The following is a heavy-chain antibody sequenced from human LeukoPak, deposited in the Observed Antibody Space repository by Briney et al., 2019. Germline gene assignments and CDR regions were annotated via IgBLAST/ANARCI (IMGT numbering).Heavy chain of an antibody. V-gene: IGHV4-39*01. CDR2: IYYSGST. Sequence: SEALSLSCTVSGGSISSSSYYWGWIREPPGEGLEWIGSIYYSGSTYYNPSLKSRVTISVDTSKNQFSLKLSSVTAADTAVYYCARQGDSSGYYYAPFDYWGQGTLVTVSS. D-gene: IGHD3-22*01. J-gene: IGHJ4*02. CDR3: ARQGDSSGYYYAPFDY. CDR1: GGSISSSSYY.